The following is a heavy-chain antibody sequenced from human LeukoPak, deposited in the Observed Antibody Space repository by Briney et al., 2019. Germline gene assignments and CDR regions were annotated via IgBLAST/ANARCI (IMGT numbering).Heavy chain of an antibody. Sequence: SETLSLTCTVSGGSISSSSYYWGWIRQPPGKGLEWIGSIYYSGSTYYNPSLKSRVTISVDTSKNQFSLKLSSVTAADTAVYYCARDSRPAHFYDCSGQDWYFDLWGRGTLVTVSS. CDR1: GGSISSSSYY. D-gene: IGHD3-22*01. CDR2: IYYSGST. V-gene: IGHV4-39*02. J-gene: IGHJ2*01. CDR3: ARDSRPAHFYDCSGQDWYFDL.